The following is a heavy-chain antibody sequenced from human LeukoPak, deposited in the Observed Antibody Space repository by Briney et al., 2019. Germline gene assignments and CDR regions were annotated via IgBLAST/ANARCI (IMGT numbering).Heavy chain of an antibody. CDR2: ISYDGSNK. D-gene: IGHD3-22*01. CDR1: GFTFSSYA. CDR3: ARASLLDYYDSSGYYADY. Sequence: GGSLRLSCAASGFTFSSYAMHWVRQAPGKGLEWVAVISYDGSNKYYADSVKGRFTISRDNSKNTLYLQMNSLRAEDTAVYYCARASLLDYYDSSGYYADYWGQGTLVTVSS. J-gene: IGHJ4*02. V-gene: IGHV3-30-3*01.